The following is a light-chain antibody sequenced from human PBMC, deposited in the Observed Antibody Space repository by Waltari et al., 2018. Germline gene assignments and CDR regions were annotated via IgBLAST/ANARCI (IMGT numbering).Light chain of an antibody. CDR1: QSISSG. J-gene: IGKJ2*02. CDR2: KAS. V-gene: IGKV1-5*03. CDR3: QQYNSYPWT. Sequence: DIQMTQSPSPLSASVGDRVTITCRASQSISSGLAWYQQKPGKAPKLLIDKASSLESGVPSRFSGSGSGTEFTLTISSLQPDDFATYYCQQYNSYPWTFGQGTKLEIK.